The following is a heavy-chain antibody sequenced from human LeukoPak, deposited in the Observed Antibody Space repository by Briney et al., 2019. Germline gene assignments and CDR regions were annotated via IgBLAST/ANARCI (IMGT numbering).Heavy chain of an antibody. D-gene: IGHD2-21*02. CDR2: ISTSSGYI. CDR1: GFTFSSYS. V-gene: IGHV3-21*01. J-gene: IGHJ4*02. CDR3: YFDF. Sequence: GGSLRLSCAASGFTFSSYSMNWVRQAPGKGLEWVSSISTSSGYIYYADSLKGRFTISRDNAKNTLYCASWAYCGRDCYSHGSYFDFWGQGTLVTVSS.